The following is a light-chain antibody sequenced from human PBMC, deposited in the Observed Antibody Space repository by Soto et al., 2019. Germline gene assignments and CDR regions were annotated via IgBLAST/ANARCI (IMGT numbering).Light chain of an antibody. CDR3: SSYTSSSSYV. CDR1: SSDVGCYKY. Sequence: QSALTQPASVSGSPGQSIAISCTGTSSDVGCYKYVSWYQQYPGKAPKLMIYDVSNRPSGVSDRFSGSKSGNTASLTISGLQSEDEADYYCSSYTSSSSYVFGAGTKVTVL. CDR2: DVS. J-gene: IGLJ1*01. V-gene: IGLV2-14*01.